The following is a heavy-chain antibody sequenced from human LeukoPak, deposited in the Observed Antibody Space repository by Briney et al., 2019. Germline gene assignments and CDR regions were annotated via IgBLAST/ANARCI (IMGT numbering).Heavy chain of an antibody. V-gene: IGHV4-31*03. CDR3: ARQYDFWSGYYDY. CDR1: GASISSGDYF. D-gene: IGHD3-3*01. CDR2: IHYSGST. J-gene: IGHJ4*02. Sequence: PSETLSLTCSVSGASISSGDYFWTWTRQHPGKGLEWIGYIHYSGSTYYNPSLRSRMIISVDTSKNQFSLQLSSVTAADTAVYYCARQYDFWSGYYDYWGQGTLVTVSS.